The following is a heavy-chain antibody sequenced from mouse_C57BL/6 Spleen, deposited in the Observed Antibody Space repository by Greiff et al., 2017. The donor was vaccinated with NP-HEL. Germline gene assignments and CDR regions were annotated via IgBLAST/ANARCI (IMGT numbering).Heavy chain of an antibody. CDR1: GYAFSSSW. Sequence: QVQLQQSGPELVKPGASVKISCKASGYAFSSSWMNWVKQRPGKGLEWIGRIYPGDGDTNYNGKFKGKATLTADKSSSTAYMQLSSLTSEDSAVYFCAPFSSYYAMDYWGQGTSVTVSS. CDR2: IYPGDGDT. V-gene: IGHV1-82*01. CDR3: APFSSYYAMDY. J-gene: IGHJ4*01.